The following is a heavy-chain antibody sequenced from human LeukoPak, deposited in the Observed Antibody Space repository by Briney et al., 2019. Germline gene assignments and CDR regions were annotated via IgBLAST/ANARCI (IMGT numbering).Heavy chain of an antibody. J-gene: IGHJ4*02. CDR2: ISYDGSNK. D-gene: IGHD3-22*01. Sequence: GGSLRLSCAAAGFTFSSYAMHWVRQAPGKGLEWVAVISYDGSNKYYADSVKGRFTISRDNSKNTLYLQMNSLRAEDTAVYYCARGVDYYENSGTIDYWGQGTLVTVSS. V-gene: IGHV3-30-3*01. CDR3: ARGVDYYENSGTIDY. CDR1: GFTFSSYA.